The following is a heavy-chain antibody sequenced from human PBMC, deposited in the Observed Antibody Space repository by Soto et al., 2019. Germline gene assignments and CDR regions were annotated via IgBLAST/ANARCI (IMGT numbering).Heavy chain of an antibody. Sequence: EAQLVESGGGLVRPGESLRLSCAASGFSFSSFPMNWVRQAPGRGLEWVAYISSLGNTINYADSLGGRFSVSRDNDKNILYPQMDSRRAEDTSVYFCAGDGTVGHYGDTSTYYLDSWGQGTLVTVSS. V-gene: IGHV3-48*03. J-gene: IGHJ4*02. CDR2: ISSLGNTI. CDR3: AGDGTVGHYGDTSTYYLDS. D-gene: IGHD4-17*01. CDR1: GFSFSSFP.